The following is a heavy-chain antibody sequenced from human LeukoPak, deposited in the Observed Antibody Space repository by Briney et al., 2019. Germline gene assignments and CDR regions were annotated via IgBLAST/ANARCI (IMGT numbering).Heavy chain of an antibody. J-gene: IGHJ3*02. CDR1: GFTFSSQW. Sequence: GGSLRLSCAASGFTFSSQWMNWVRQAPGKGLEWVSYINSNSIIIYYADSVKGRFTISRDNAKNSLYLQMNSLRAEDTAVYYCARDAEIWGQGTMVSVSS. CDR2: INSNSIII. V-gene: IGHV3-48*01. CDR3: ARDAEI.